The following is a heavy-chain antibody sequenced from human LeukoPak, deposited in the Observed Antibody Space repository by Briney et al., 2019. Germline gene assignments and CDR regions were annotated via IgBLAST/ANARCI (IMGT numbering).Heavy chain of an antibody. D-gene: IGHD3-10*01. J-gene: IGHJ4*02. Sequence: SETLSLTCTVSGGSISSSSYYWGWLRQPPGKGLEWIGSIYYSGSTYYNPSLKSRVTISVDTSKNQFSLKLSSVTAADTAVYYCARVGGWFGELSIDYWGQGTLVTVSS. CDR3: ARVGGWFGELSIDY. CDR1: GGSISSSSYY. V-gene: IGHV4-39*07. CDR2: IYYSGST.